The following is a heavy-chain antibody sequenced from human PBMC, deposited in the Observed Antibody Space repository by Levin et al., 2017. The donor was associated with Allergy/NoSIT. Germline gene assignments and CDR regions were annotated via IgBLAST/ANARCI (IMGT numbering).Heavy chain of an antibody. CDR2: IWSDGSKQ. CDR1: GFPFDNFG. CDR3: ARDRRFTTTGWFYFDS. V-gene: IGHV3-33*01. D-gene: IGHD6-19*01. Sequence: LSLTCAASGFPFDNFGLHWVRQAPGKGLEWLAVIWSDGSKQFYADSVRGRFTISRDNSKNTLFLQMNSLSAEDTAVYYCARDRRFTTTGWFYFDSWGQGTLVTVSS. J-gene: IGHJ4*02.